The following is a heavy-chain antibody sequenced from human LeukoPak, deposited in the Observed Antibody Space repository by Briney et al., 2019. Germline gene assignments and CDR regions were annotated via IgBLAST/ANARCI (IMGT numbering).Heavy chain of an antibody. J-gene: IGHJ4*02. CDR3: AKETSDGITIFWEDY. Sequence: GGSLRLSCAASGFTFSNYEMNWVRQAPGKGLEWVSYISSSGSTIYYADSVKGRFTISRDNAKNSLYLQMNSLRAEDTAVYYCAKETSDGITIFWEDYWGQGTLVTVSS. CDR1: GFTFSNYE. CDR2: ISSSGSTI. V-gene: IGHV3-48*03. D-gene: IGHD3-9*01.